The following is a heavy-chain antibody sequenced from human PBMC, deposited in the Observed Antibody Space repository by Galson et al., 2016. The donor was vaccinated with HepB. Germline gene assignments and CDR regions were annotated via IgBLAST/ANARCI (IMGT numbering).Heavy chain of an antibody. CDR2: ITGCGGDT. Sequence: SLRLSCAASGVAFTSYAMTWVRQVPGKGLEWVSSITGCGGDTYYVDSVKGRFSISRDNSKNTLYLQMNNVRAEDTAVYYCARVRRGSGWYIDYWGQGALVTVSS. D-gene: IGHD6-19*01. CDR3: ARVRRGSGWYIDY. V-gene: IGHV3-23*01. J-gene: IGHJ4*02. CDR1: GVAFTSYA.